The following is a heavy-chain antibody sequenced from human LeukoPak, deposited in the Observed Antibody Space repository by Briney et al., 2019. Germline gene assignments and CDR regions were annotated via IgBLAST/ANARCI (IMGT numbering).Heavy chain of an antibody. V-gene: IGHV1-24*01. J-gene: IGHJ4*02. D-gene: IGHD2/OR15-2a*01. CDR2: FDPEDVET. CDR1: GNTFTDLS. CDR3: ATDFYRGRQFDY. Sequence: ASVKVSCKVSGNTFTDLSMNWVRQAPGKGLGWMGGFDPEDVETIYAQKFQGRVTMTEDTSTETAYMELTSLRPEDTAVYYCATDFYRGRQFDYWGQGTLVTVSS.